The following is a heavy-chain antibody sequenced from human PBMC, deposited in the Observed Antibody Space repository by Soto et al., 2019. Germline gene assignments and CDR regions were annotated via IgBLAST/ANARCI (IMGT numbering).Heavy chain of an antibody. V-gene: IGHV5-51*01. CDR2: IYPGDSDT. CDR1: GYIFTHYW. J-gene: IGHJ4*02. D-gene: IGHD3-16*01. Sequence: EVQLVQSGAEVKKPGESLKISCKGSGYIFTHYWIGWVRQMPGKGLEWMGVIYPGDSDTRYSPSFQGLAYISVDKSINTAYLEWTSLEGSDTAMYYCVRLYASDDYGYLWGGYWGQGTLVTVSS. CDR3: VRLYASDDYGYLWGGY.